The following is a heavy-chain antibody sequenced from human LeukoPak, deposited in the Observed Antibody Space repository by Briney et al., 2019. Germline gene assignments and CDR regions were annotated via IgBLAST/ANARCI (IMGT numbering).Heavy chain of an antibody. J-gene: IGHJ4*02. CDR3: TTEYSSVGFDY. Sequence: GGSLRLSCAASGFTLSSYWMSWVRQAPGKGLEWVGRIKSKTDGGTTDYAAPVKGRFTISRDDSKNTLYLQMNSLKTEDTAVYYCTTEYSSVGFDYWGQGTLVTVSS. CDR1: GFTLSSYW. CDR2: IKSKTDGGTT. D-gene: IGHD6-19*01. V-gene: IGHV3-15*01.